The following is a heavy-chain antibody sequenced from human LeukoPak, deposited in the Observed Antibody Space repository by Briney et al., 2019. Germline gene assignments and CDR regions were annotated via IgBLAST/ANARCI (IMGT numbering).Heavy chain of an antibody. CDR2: INDRGRT. Sequence: PSETLSLTCAVHGGSLSGYHWNWIRQSPEKGLEWIGEINDRGRTNYNPSPKSRVSLSVDTSRKEFALKLSAVTAADTAVYYCARVPTTVTTLPCYFDFWGQGTLVTVSS. J-gene: IGHJ4*02. CDR1: GGSLSGYH. D-gene: IGHD4-17*01. CDR3: ARVPTTVTTLPCYFDF. V-gene: IGHV4-34*01.